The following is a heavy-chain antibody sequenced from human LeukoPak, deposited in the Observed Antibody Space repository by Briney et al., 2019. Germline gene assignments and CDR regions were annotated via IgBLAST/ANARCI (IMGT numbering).Heavy chain of an antibody. Sequence: PGWSVTLSCAASGFTFSSYEMSGVRQAAGKGVNGVSYICTSDTTIHYADSARGRYTISRDNAKNSLYLQMNSLGADDTAVYYCARDLQQKVPFDYWGQGTLVTVSS. J-gene: IGHJ4*02. V-gene: IGHV3-48*03. CDR3: ARDLQQKVPFDY. CDR2: ICTSDTTI. CDR1: GFTFSSYE. D-gene: IGHD6-13*01.